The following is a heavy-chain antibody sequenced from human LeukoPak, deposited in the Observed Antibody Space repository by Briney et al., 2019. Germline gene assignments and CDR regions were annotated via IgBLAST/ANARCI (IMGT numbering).Heavy chain of an antibody. V-gene: IGHV4-61*01. CDR1: GGSISSSSYY. CDR3: ARGSGYPYWYFDL. D-gene: IGHD3-22*01. J-gene: IGHJ2*01. Sequence: SETLSLTCTVSGGSISSSSYYWSWIRQPPGKGLEWIGYIYYSGSTNYNPSLKSRVTISVDTSKNQFSLKLSSVTAADTAVYYCARGSGYPYWYFDLWGRGTLVTVSS. CDR2: IYYSGST.